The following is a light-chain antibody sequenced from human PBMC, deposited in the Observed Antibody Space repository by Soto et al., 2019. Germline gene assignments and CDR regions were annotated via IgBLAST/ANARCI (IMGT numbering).Light chain of an antibody. CDR1: SSNLGAGYD. CDR2: ANS. J-gene: IGLJ1*01. CDR3: QSYDSSLIVSKV. V-gene: IGLV1-40*01. Sequence: QSVLTQPHSVSGAPGQRVTISCSGSSSNLGAGYDVQWYQQFRGTAPKLLIYANSARPSGVPDRFSGSKSGTSASLAITGLQAEDEADYYCQSYDSSLIVSKVFGTGTKLTVL.